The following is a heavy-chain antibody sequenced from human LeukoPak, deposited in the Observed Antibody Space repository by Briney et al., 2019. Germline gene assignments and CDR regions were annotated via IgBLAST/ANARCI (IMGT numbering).Heavy chain of an antibody. CDR1: GYTFTSYG. CDR2: ISAYNGNT. J-gene: IGHJ4*02. D-gene: IGHD4-17*01. CDR3: ARDLGDYGVFDY. Sequence: GASVKVSCKASGYTFTSYGISWVRQAPGQGLEWVGWISAYNGNTNYAQKLRGRVTMTTDTSTSTAYMELRSLRSDDTAVYCCARDLGDYGVFDYWGQGTLVTVSS. V-gene: IGHV1-18*04.